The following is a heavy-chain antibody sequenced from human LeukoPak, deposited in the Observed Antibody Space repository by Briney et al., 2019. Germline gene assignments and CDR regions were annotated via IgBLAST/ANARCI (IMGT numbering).Heavy chain of an antibody. CDR2: IYTSGST. CDR3: ARALGIAAAGHYYYYYGMDV. CDR1: GGSISSYY. Sequence: SETLSLTCTVSGGSISSYYWCWIRQPAGKGLEWIGRIYTSGSTNYNPSLKSRVTMSVDTSKNQFSLKLSSVTAADTAVYYCARALGIAAAGHYYYYYGMDVWGQGTTVTVSS. V-gene: IGHV4-4*07. D-gene: IGHD6-13*01. J-gene: IGHJ6*02.